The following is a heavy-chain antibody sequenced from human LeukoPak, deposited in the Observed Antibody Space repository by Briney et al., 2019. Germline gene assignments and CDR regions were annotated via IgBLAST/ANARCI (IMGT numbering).Heavy chain of an antibody. CDR2: FYYSGST. J-gene: IGHJ4*02. V-gene: IGHV4-39*07. CDR1: GVSISSSSYY. CDR3: ARGDYVWGSYPMYYFDY. Sequence: SETLSLTCTVSGVSISSSSYYWGWIRQPPGKGLEWIGSFYYSGSTYYNPSLKSRVTISVDTSKNQFSLKLSSVTAADTAVYYCARGDYVWGSYPMYYFDYWGQGTLVTVSS. D-gene: IGHD3-16*02.